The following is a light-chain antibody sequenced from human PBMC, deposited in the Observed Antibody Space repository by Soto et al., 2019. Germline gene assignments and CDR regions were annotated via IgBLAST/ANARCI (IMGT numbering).Light chain of an antibody. Sequence: DIQMTQSPSTLSASVVDRVTITCRASQSINSWLAWYQQKPGKAPKLLIYKASSLESGVPSRFSGSGSGTEFTLTISSLQSDDFATYYYQQYNTYVTFGGGTKVDIK. J-gene: IGKJ4*01. CDR1: QSINSW. V-gene: IGKV1-5*03. CDR3: QQYNTYVT. CDR2: KAS.